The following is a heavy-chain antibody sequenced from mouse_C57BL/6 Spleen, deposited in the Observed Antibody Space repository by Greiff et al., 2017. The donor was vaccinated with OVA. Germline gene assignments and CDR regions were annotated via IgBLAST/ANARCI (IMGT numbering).Heavy chain of an antibody. J-gene: IGHJ3*01. D-gene: IGHD2-4*01. V-gene: IGHV1-81*01. Sequence: QVQLKESGAELARPGASVKLSCKASGYTFTSYGISWVKQRTGQGLEWIGEIYPRSGNTYYNEKFKGKATLTADKSSSTAYMELRSLTSEDSAVYFCARKGYDYDGFAYWGQGTLVTVSA. CDR1: GYTFTSYG. CDR2: IYPRSGNT. CDR3: ARKGYDYDGFAY.